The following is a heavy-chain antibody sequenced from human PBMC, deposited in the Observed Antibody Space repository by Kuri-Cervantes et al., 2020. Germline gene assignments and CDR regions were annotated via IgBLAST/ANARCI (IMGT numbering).Heavy chain of an antibody. CDR3: ARDLYSGSYFYY. V-gene: IGHV4-31*11. CDR2: IYYSGST. J-gene: IGHJ4*02. Sequence: SETLSLTCAVYGGSFSGYYWSWIRQHSGKGLEWIGYIYYSGSTYYNPSLKSRVTISVDTSKNQFSLKLSSVTAADTAVYYCARDLYSGSYFYYWGQGTLVTVSS. D-gene: IGHD1-26*01. CDR1: GGSFSGYY.